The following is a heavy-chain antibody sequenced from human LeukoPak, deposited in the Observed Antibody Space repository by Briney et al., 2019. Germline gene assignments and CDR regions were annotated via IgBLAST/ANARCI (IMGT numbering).Heavy chain of an antibody. V-gene: IGHV3-49*04. CDR3: TREKIPGLFGVLF. CDR2: IRGETYGGTT. Sequence: GGSLRLSRTASGFPFGDYSMIWVRQAPGKGLEWVGSIRGETYGGTTEYAASVKGRLILSRDDSKSIAYLQLSSLKTEGTAVYYCTREKIPGLFGVLFWGQGTLVTVSS. D-gene: IGHD3-10*01. CDR1: GFPFGDYS. J-gene: IGHJ4*02.